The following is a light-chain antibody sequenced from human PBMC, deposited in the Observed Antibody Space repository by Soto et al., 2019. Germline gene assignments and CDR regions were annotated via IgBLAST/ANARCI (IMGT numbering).Light chain of an antibody. V-gene: IGKV3-11*01. CDR1: QRVSSY. Sequence: EIVLTQSPATLSLSPGERATLSCRASQRVSSYLAWYQQKPGQAPRLLIYNASNRATGIPARFSGSGSGTDFTLTISSLEPEDFAVYYCQQRSNWPFTFGGGTKVEIK. CDR3: QQRSNWPFT. CDR2: NAS. J-gene: IGKJ4*01.